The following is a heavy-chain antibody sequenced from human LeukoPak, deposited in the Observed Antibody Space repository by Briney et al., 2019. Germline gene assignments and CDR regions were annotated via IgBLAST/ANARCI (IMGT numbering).Heavy chain of an antibody. CDR1: GGSFSGYY. Sequence: SETLSLTCAVYGGSFSGYYWSWIRQPPGKGLEWIGYIYYSGSTNYNPSLKSRVTISVDTSKNQFSLKLSSVTAADTAVYYCARDLSSGWYGALVSDAFDIWGQGTMVTVSS. CDR3: ARDLSSGWYGALVSDAFDI. D-gene: IGHD6-19*01. CDR2: IYYSGST. J-gene: IGHJ3*02. V-gene: IGHV4-59*01.